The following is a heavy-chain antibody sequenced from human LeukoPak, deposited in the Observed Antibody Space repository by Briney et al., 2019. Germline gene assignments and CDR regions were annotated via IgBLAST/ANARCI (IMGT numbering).Heavy chain of an antibody. CDR1: GGSISSYY. CDR3: ARISMAAAAHYYYYYMDV. Sequence: SETLSLTCTVSGGSISSYYWSWIRQPPGKGLEWIGYIYYSGSTNYNPSLKSRVTISVDTSKNQFSLKLSSVTAADTAVYHCARISMAAAAHYYYYYMDVWGKGTTVTVSS. V-gene: IGHV4-59*01. J-gene: IGHJ6*03. D-gene: IGHD6-13*01. CDR2: IYYSGST.